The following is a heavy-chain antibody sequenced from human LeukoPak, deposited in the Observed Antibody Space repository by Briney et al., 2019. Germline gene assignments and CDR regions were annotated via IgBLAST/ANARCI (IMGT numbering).Heavy chain of an antibody. CDR3: ARERGDDAFDI. CDR1: GFTFSSYA. V-gene: IGHV3-64*01. Sequence: GSLRLSCAASGFTFSSYAMHWVRQAPGKGLEYVSAISSNGGSTYYANSVKGRFTISRDNSKNTLYLQMGSLRVEDMAVYYCARERGDDAFDIWGQGTMVTVSS. CDR2: ISSNGGST. D-gene: IGHD7-27*01. J-gene: IGHJ3*02.